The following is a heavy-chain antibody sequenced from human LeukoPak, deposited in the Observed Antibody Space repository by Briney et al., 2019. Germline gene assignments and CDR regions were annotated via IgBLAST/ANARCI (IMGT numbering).Heavy chain of an antibody. Sequence: SETLSLTCTVSGGSISSYYWSWIRQPPGKGLEWIGYIYYSGSTNYNPSLKSRVTISVDTSKNQFSLKLSSVTAADTAVYYCARCVVVPAAIGWFDPWGQGTLVTVSS. CDR2: IYYSGST. CDR1: GGSISSYY. J-gene: IGHJ5*02. CDR3: ARCVVVPAAIGWFDP. D-gene: IGHD2-2*02. V-gene: IGHV4-59*12.